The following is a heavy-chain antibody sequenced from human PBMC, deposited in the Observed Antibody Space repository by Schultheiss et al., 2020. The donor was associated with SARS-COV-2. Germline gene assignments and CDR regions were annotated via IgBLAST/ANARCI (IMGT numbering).Heavy chain of an antibody. J-gene: IGHJ4*02. CDR1: RFTFSNYG. CDR2: IRQDGTDT. D-gene: IGHD3-3*01. CDR3: ARHGGRRGYNFWSENL. V-gene: IGHV3-7*03. Sequence: GGSLRLSCAASRFTFSNYGMHWVRQAPGKGLEWVANIRQDGTDTYYVASVRGRFTISRDNTNSLYLQMTSLTADDTAVYYCARHGGRRGYNFWSENLWGQGTLVTVSS.